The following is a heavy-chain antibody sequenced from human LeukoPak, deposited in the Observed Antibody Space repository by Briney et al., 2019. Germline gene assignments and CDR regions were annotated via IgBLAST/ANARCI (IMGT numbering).Heavy chain of an antibody. D-gene: IGHD3-10*01. CDR1: GFTFSSYG. CDR3: AKVIKPGHYGSGACDY. J-gene: IGHJ4*02. CDR2: ISGSGGST. Sequence: GGSLRLSCAASGFTFSSYGMSWVRQAPGKGLEWVSAISGSGGSTYYADSVKGRFTISRDNSKNTLYLQMNSLRAEDTAVYYCAKVIKPGHYGSGACDYWGQGTLVTVSS. V-gene: IGHV3-23*01.